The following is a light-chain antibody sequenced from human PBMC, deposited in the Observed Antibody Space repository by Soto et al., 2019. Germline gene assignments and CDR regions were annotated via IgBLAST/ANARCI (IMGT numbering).Light chain of an antibody. CDR3: QQYNKWPLIT. CDR2: GAS. CDR1: QSVSSSY. Sequence: EIVLTQSPGTLSLSPGERATLSCRASQSVSSSYLAWYQQKPGQAPRLLIYGASTRATGTPARFSGSGSGTDFTLTISSLQSEDFALYYCQQYNKWPLITFGQGTRLEI. J-gene: IGKJ5*01. V-gene: IGKV3D-15*01.